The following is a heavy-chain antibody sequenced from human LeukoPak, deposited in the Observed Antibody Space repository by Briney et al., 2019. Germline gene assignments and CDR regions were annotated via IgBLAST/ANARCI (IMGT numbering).Heavy chain of an antibody. D-gene: IGHD1-26*01. J-gene: IGHJ4*02. V-gene: IGHV3-23*01. CDR2: ISGSGSST. CDR3: ARGTSGAYYQFDY. Sequence: GGSLRLSCAASGFTFRSNTMSWVRQAPGRGLEWVSVISGSGSSTYYADSVKGRFTISRDNSKNTVYLHMNSLRGEDTAVYYCARGTSGAYYQFDYWGQGALVTVSS. CDR1: GFTFRSNT.